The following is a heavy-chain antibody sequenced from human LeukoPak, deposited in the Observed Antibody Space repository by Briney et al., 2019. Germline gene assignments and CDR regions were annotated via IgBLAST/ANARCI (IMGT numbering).Heavy chain of an antibody. V-gene: IGHV3-15*01. Sequence: GGSLRLSCAASGFTFSNAWMSWVRQAPGKGLEWVGRIKSKTDGGTTTYTAPVKGRFTISRDDSKNTLYLQMNSLKTEDTALYYCATGDHESGIYAFEIWGQGTVVTVSS. CDR2: IKSKTDGGTT. CDR3: ATGDHESGIYAFEI. CDR1: GFTFSNAW. D-gene: IGHD3-10*01. J-gene: IGHJ3*02.